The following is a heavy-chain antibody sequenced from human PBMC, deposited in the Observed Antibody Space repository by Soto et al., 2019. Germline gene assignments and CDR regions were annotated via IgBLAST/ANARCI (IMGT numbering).Heavy chain of an antibody. V-gene: IGHV1-2*04. CDR3: ARGYYGSGRNIPFDY. D-gene: IGHD3-10*01. CDR1: GYTFTGYY. Sequence: ASVKVSCKASGYTFTGYYMHWVRQAPGQGLEWMGWINPNSGGTNYAQKFQGWVTMTRDTSISTAYMELSRLRSDDTAVYYCARGYYGSGRNIPFDYWGQGTLVTVSS. J-gene: IGHJ4*02. CDR2: INPNSGGT.